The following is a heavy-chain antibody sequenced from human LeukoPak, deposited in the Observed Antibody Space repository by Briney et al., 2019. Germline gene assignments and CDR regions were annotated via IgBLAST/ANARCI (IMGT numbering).Heavy chain of an antibody. CDR2: IYPGDSDT. D-gene: IGHD6-19*01. CDR3: ATTAAVAGTFWDY. V-gene: IGHV5-51*01. J-gene: IGHJ4*02. CDR1: GYSFTSYW. Sequence: GESLKISCKGSGYSFTSYWIGWVRQMPGKGLEWMGIIYPGDSDTRYSPSFQGQVTISADKSISTAYLQWSSLKASDTAMYYCATTAAVAGTFWDYWGQGTLVTVSS.